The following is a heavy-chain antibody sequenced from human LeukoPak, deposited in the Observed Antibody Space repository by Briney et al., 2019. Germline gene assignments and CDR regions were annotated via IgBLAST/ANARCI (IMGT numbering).Heavy chain of an antibody. Sequence: PSETLSLTCAVYGGSFSGYYWSWIRQPPGKGLEWIGEINHSGSTNYNPSLKSRVTISVDTSKNQFSLKLSSVTAADTAVYYCARVVGRMVRGVTSWSTKYYYYYMDVWGKGTTVTVSS. CDR3: ARVVGRMVRGVTSWSTKYYYYYMDV. J-gene: IGHJ6*03. CDR1: GGSFSGYY. D-gene: IGHD3-10*01. CDR2: INHSGST. V-gene: IGHV4-34*01.